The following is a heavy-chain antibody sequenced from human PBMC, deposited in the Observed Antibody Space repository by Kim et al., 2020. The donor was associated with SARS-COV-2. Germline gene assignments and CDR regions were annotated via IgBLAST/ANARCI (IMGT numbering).Heavy chain of an antibody. V-gene: IGHV3-30-3*01. J-gene: IGHJ6*02. Sequence: GGSLRLSCAASGFTFSSYAMHWVRQAPGKGLEWVAVISYDGSNKYYADSVKGRFTISRDNSKNTLYLQMNSLRAEDTAVYYCARGLLTGSRYYYYGMDVWGQGTTVTASS. D-gene: IGHD3-9*01. CDR1: GFTFSSYA. CDR3: ARGLLTGSRYYYYGMDV. CDR2: ISYDGSNK.